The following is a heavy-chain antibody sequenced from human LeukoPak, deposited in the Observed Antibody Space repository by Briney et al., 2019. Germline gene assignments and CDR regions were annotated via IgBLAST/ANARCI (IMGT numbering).Heavy chain of an antibody. CDR1: GYTFTGYY. Sequence: ASVKVSCKASGYTFTGYYMHWVRQAPGQGLEWMGWINPNSGGTNYAQKFQGRVTMTRDTSISTAYMELSRLRSDDTAVYYCARDGAYDFWSGFSYYYYGMDVWGQGTTVTVSS. CDR2: INPNSGGT. CDR3: ARDGAYDFWSGFSYYYYGMDV. V-gene: IGHV1-2*02. D-gene: IGHD3-3*01. J-gene: IGHJ6*02.